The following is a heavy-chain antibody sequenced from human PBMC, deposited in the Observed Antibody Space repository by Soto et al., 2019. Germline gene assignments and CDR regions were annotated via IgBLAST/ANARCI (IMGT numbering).Heavy chain of an antibody. J-gene: IGHJ4*02. D-gene: IGHD1-1*01. V-gene: IGHV3-23*01. Sequence: GGSLRLSCAASGFTFSSYAMSWVRQAPGKGLEWVSAISGSGGSTYYADSVKGRFTISRDNSKNTLYLQMNSLRAEDTAVYYCANNIGPLEYYFDYWGQGTLVTVSS. CDR1: GFTFSSYA. CDR2: ISGSGGST. CDR3: ANNIGPLEYYFDY.